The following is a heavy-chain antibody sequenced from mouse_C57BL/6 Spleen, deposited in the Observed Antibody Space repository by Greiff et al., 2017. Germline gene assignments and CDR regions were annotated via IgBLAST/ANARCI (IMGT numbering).Heavy chain of an antibody. CDR2: IYPGSGNT. CDR3: ARGGVHPLDY. V-gene: IGHV1-76*01. Sequence: VQLQQSGAELVRPGASVKLSCKASGYTFTDYYINWVKQRPGQGLEWIARIYPGSGNTYYNEKFKGKATLTAEKSSSTAYMQLSSLTSEDSAVYFCARGGVHPLDYWGQGTTLTVSS. J-gene: IGHJ2*01. CDR1: GYTFTDYY.